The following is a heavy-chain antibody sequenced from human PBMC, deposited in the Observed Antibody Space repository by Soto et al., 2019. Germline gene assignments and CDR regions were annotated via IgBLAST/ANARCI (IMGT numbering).Heavy chain of an antibody. D-gene: IGHD3-22*01. Sequence: QVQLVESGGGLVKPGGSLRLSCAASGFTFSDYYMSWIRQAPGKGLEWVSYISSSSSYTNYADSVKGRFTISRDNAKNSLYLQMNSLRAEDTAVHYCARDEYYDSSGPRGTAFDIWGQGTMVTVSS. CDR2: ISSSSSYT. CDR1: GFTFSDYY. J-gene: IGHJ3*02. V-gene: IGHV3-11*06. CDR3: ARDEYYDSSGPRGTAFDI.